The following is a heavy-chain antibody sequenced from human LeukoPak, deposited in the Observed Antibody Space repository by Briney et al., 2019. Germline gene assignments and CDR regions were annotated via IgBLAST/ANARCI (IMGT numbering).Heavy chain of an antibody. Sequence: SETLSLTCIVYGMSLTDFQWGWIRQSPGKGLEWIGEINASGRTNYNPSLKTSVFISRDTSRRQFSLNLTPVTAADTALYYCARGDWGGYFDYWGQGIQVTVSS. CDR2: INASGRT. J-gene: IGHJ4*02. CDR3: ARGDWGGYFDY. CDR1: GMSLTDFQ. D-gene: IGHD3-16*01. V-gene: IGHV4-34*01.